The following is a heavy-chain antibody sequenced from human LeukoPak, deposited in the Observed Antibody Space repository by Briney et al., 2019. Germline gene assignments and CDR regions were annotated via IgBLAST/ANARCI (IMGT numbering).Heavy chain of an antibody. D-gene: IGHD3-9*01. CDR3: ARPSRIRADRVLRYFDRQMRGAFDI. Sequence: PSQTLSLTCTVSGGSISSGSYYWSWIRQSPGKGLEWIGEINHSGSTNYNPSLKSRVTISVDTSKNQFSLKLSSVTAADTAVYYCARPSRIRADRVLRYFDRQMRGAFDIWGQGTMVTVSS. J-gene: IGHJ3*02. CDR2: INHSGST. V-gene: IGHV4-39*07. CDR1: GGSISSGSYY.